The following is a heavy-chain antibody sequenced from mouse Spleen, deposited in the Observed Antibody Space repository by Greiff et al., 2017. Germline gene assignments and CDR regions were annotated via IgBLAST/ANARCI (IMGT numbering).Heavy chain of an antibody. Sequence: EVQLQQSGPELVKPGASVKISCKASGYTFTDYYMNWVKQSHGKSLEWIGDINPNNGGTSYNQKFKGKATLTVDKSSSTAYMELRSLTSEDSAVYYCAKGGWLLSYWYFDVWGAGTTVTVSS. J-gene: IGHJ1*01. V-gene: IGHV1-26*01. CDR2: INPNNGGT. CDR3: AKGGWLLSYWYFDV. CDR1: GYTFTDYY. D-gene: IGHD2-3*01.